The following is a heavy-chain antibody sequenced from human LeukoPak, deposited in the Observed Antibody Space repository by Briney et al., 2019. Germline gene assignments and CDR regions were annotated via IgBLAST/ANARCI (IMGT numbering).Heavy chain of an antibody. V-gene: IGHV4-4*02. CDR1: GGSISSNYR. D-gene: IGHD4-23*01. J-gene: IGHJ4*02. Sequence: SETLSLTCAVSGGSISSNYRWTWVRQPPGKGLEWIGEIYHSGSTNYNPSLKSRVTLSVDKSKNQFPLKLSSVTAADTAVYYCARIEDYGGNSVNYWGQGTLVTVSS. CDR3: ARIEDYGGNSVNY. CDR2: IYHSGST.